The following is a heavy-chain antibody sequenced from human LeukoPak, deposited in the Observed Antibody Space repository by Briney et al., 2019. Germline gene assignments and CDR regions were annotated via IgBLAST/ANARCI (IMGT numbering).Heavy chain of an antibody. CDR2: ISSSGSTI. D-gene: IGHD3-9*01. J-gene: IGHJ3*02. CDR1: GFTFSSFE. V-gene: IGHV3-48*03. CDR3: AREFGLRYFDWLLWGAFDI. Sequence: GGSLRPSCAASGFTFSSFEMIWVRQAPGKGLEWVSYISSSGSTIYYADSVKGRFTISRDNAKNSLYLQMNSLRAEDTAVYYCAREFGLRYFDWLLWGAFDIWGQGTMVTVSS.